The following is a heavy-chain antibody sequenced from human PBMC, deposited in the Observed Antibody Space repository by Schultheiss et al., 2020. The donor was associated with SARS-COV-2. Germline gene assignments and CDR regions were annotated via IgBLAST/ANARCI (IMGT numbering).Heavy chain of an antibody. D-gene: IGHD6-19*01. CDR3: ARDRDSSAWYWSGLDV. CDR1: GGSISSYS. J-gene: IGHJ6*02. Sequence: SETLSLTCSVSGGSISSYSWTWIRQPPGKGLEWIGEIYHSGSTNYNPSLKSRVTISVDTSKNQFSLKVSSVTAADTAVYYCARDRDSSAWYWSGLDVWGQGTTVAVSS. V-gene: IGHV4-59*12. CDR2: IYHSGST.